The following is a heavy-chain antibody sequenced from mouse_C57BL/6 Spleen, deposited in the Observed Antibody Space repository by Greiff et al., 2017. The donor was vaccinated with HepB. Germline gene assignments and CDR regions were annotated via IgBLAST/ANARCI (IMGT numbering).Heavy chain of an antibody. CDR3: ARSDYYGSSYFDY. Sequence: QVQLQQSGAELVKPGASVKISCKASGYAFSSYWMNWVKQRPGKGLEWIGQIYPGDGDTNYNGKFKGKATLTADKSSSTAYMQLSSLTSEDSAVYFCARSDYYGSSYFDYWGQSTTLTVSS. D-gene: IGHD1-1*01. CDR2: IYPGDGDT. V-gene: IGHV1-80*01. J-gene: IGHJ2*01. CDR1: GYAFSSYW.